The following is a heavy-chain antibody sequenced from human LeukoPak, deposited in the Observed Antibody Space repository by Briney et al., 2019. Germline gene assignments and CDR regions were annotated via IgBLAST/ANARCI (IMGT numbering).Heavy chain of an antibody. Sequence: ASVKVACKASGYTFTSYAMHWVRQAPGQRLEWMGWINTGNGNTKHSQKFQGRVTITRDTSANTTYMELSSLRSEDTAVYYCARDYYDILTGYPQGMDVWGKGTTVTVSS. CDR1: GYTFTSYA. D-gene: IGHD3-9*01. CDR2: INTGNGNT. J-gene: IGHJ6*04. CDR3: ARDYYDILTGYPQGMDV. V-gene: IGHV1-3*04.